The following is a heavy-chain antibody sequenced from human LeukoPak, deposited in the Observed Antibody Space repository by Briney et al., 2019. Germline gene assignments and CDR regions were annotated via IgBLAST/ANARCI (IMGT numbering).Heavy chain of an antibody. CDR3: ARPDDSESFYRANHY. D-gene: IGHD3-10*01. CDR1: GFSFNTYP. CDR2: ISNDGNNK. Sequence: GGSLRLSCAASGFSFNTYPMHWVRQAPGKGLEWVAVISNDGNNKYYADSVKGRFTISRDNSNNTLSLQMNGLRVEDTAVYYCARPDDSESFYRANHYWGRGTLVTVSS. J-gene: IGHJ4*02. V-gene: IGHV3-30*04.